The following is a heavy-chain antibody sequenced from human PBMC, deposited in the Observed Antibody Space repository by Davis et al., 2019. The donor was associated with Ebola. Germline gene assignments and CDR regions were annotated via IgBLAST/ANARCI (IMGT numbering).Heavy chain of an antibody. CDR3: ARGDIVTDQVEYFDY. CDR1: GGTFYSYG. J-gene: IGHJ4*02. V-gene: IGHV1-69*13. Sequence: SVPVSCLASGGTFYSYGISWVRQAPGQGLEWVGGIIPIIARENYAQKFQGRVTISADESTNTAYMELRSLRSEDTAVYYCARGDIVTDQVEYFDYWGQGTLVTVSS. D-gene: IGHD5-12*01. CDR2: IIPIIARE.